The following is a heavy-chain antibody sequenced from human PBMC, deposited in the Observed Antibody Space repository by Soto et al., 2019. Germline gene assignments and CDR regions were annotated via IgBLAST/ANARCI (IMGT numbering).Heavy chain of an antibody. CDR1: GFTFSSYA. CDR2: ISGSGGST. V-gene: IGHV3-23*01. Sequence: GGSLRLSCAASGFTFSSYAMSWVRQAPGKGLEWVSAISGSGGSTYYADSVKGRFTISRDNSKNTLYLQMNILRAGETAVFYCGKDTVPAQLVYYMDVWGKGTTVTVSS. D-gene: IGHD6-13*01. CDR3: GKDTVPAQLVYYMDV. J-gene: IGHJ6*03.